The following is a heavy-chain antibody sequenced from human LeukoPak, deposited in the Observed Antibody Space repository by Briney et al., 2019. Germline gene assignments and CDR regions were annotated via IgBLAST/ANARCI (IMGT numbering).Heavy chain of an antibody. CDR1: GDSVSSNSAA. V-gene: IGHV6-1*01. D-gene: IGHD3-9*01. CDR3: AKEAKYYDILIGYYRSFYYFDY. Sequence: SQTLSLTCAISGDSVSSNSAARNWIRQSPSRGLERLGRTYYRSKWYNDYAVSVKSRITINPDTSKNQFSLNLTSVTAADTAVYYCAKEAKYYDILIGYYRSFYYFDYWGQGTLVTVSS. CDR2: TYYRSKWYN. J-gene: IGHJ4*02.